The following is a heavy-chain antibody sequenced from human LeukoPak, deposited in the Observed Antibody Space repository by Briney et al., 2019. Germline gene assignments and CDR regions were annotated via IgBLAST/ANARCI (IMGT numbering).Heavy chain of an antibody. D-gene: IGHD3-10*01. V-gene: IGHV4-30-4*01. CDR1: GGSISSGDYY. CDR2: IYYSGST. CDR3: ASLFGGSRFDP. J-gene: IGHJ5*02. Sequence: PSETLSFTCTVSGGSISSGDYYWSWIRQPPGKGLEWIGYIYYSGSTYYNPSLKSRVTISVDTSKNQFSLKLSSVTAADTAVYYCASLFGGSRFDPWGQGTLVTVSS.